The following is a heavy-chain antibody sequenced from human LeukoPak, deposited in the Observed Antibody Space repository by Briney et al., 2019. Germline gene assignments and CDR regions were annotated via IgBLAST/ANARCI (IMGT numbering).Heavy chain of an antibody. CDR1: GFTFRSYW. CDR3: ARVGTAEGTLEDY. CDR2: IKHDGSEK. D-gene: IGHD6-13*01. Sequence: EGSLRLSCAASGFTFRSYWMSWVRQPPGKGLEWVANIKHDGSEKYYVDSVKGRFTISRDNAKNSLYLQVNSLRAEDTAVYYCARVGTAEGTLEDYWGQGTLVTVSS. V-gene: IGHV3-7*01. J-gene: IGHJ4*02.